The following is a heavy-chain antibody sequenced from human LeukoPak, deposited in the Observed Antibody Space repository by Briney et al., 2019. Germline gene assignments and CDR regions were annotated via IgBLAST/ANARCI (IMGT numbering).Heavy chain of an antibody. CDR1: GFTFSSYG. Sequence: RGSLRLSCAASGFTFSSYGMHWVRQAPGKGLEWVAAIWYDGSNKYYADSVKGRFTISRDNSKNTLYLQMNSLRAEDTAVYYCARGAYGGTFDYWGQGTLVTVSS. CDR3: ARGAYGGTFDY. CDR2: IWYDGSNK. D-gene: IGHD4-23*01. J-gene: IGHJ4*02. V-gene: IGHV3-33*01.